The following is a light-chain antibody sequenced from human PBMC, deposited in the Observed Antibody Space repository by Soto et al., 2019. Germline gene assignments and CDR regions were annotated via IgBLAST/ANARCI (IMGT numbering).Light chain of an antibody. CDR2: WAC. J-gene: IGKJ4*01. V-gene: IGKV4-1*01. CDR3: QQYNSLPLT. CDR1: QSLLYSPDNKNY. Sequence: DVVVTQSPVSLAVSLGERATINCKSSQSLLYSPDNKNYLAWYQQKQGQPPKLLIYWACTRASGVPARFNGSGSGTDFTLTITSLQADDVALYYCQQYNSLPLTFGGGTKVET.